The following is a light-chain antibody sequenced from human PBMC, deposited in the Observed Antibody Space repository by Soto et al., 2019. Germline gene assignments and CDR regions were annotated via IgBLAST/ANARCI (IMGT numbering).Light chain of an antibody. CDR3: QHLDNYPRT. J-gene: IGKJ3*01. Sequence: IQLTQSPSSLSASVGDRVTITCRASQDINYYLAWYQQKPGTAPKLLIYAASTLQSGVPSRFSGSGSGTDFTRTISSLQPEDFATYYCQHLDNYPRTFGPGTKVDIK. CDR1: QDINYY. CDR2: AAS. V-gene: IGKV1-9*01.